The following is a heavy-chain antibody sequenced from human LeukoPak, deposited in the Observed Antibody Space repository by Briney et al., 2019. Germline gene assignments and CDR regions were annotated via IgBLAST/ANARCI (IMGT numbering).Heavy chain of an antibody. Sequence: GGSLRLPCAASGFTFSSYAMSWVRQAPGKGLEWVSAISGSGGSTYYADSVKGRFTISRDNSKNTLYLQMSSLRAEDTAVYYCAKWWELPPYYFDYWGQGTLVTVSS. D-gene: IGHD1-26*01. V-gene: IGHV3-23*01. J-gene: IGHJ4*02. CDR2: ISGSGGST. CDR1: GFTFSSYA. CDR3: AKWWELPPYYFDY.